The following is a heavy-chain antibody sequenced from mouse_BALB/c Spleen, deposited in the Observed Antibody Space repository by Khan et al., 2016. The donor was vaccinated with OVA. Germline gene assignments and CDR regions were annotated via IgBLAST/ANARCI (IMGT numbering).Heavy chain of an antibody. J-gene: IGHJ2*01. CDR3: ARDQVGSYFDY. CDR1: GFNFTEYY. CDR2: IRNKADGYTT. V-gene: IGHV7-3*02. D-gene: IGHD4-1*02. Sequence: EVELVESGGGLVQPGGSLRLSCATSGFNFTEYYMTWVRQTPGKALEWLGVIRNKADGYTTEYSASVKGRFTISRDNSQSIFYLQMTTLRAEDSATYYCARDQVGSYFDYWGQGTTLTVSS.